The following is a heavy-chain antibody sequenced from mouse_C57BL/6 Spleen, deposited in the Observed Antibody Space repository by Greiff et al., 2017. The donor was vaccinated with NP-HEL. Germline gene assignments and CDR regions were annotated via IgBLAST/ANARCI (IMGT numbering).Heavy chain of an antibody. Sequence: EVQVVESGGGLVKPGGSLKLSCAASGFTFSDYGMHWVRQAPEKGLEWVAYISSGSGTIYYADTVKGRFTISRDNAKNTLFLQMTSLRSEDTAMYYFARGLRRYYYAMCSLGQRASV. CDR2: ISSGSGTI. V-gene: IGHV5-17*01. J-gene: IGHJ4*01. CDR3: ARGLRRYYYAMCS. D-gene: IGHD2-4*01. CDR1: GFTFSDYG.